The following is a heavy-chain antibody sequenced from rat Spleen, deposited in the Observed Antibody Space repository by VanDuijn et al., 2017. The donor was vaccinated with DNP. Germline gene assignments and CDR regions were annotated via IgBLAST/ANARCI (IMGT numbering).Heavy chain of an antibody. CDR3: VRCNSGHFDY. CDR2: IGSPAYAP. V-gene: IGHV5-22*01. CDR1: GFTFSAYY. D-gene: IGHD4-4*01. Sequence: EVQLVESGGGLVQPGRSLKLSCAASGFTFSAYYMAWVRQAPAKGLEWVAYIGSPAYAPYYTDSVKGRFAISRDNAKNTLYLQMNSLGSEDMATYYCVRCNSGHFDYWGQGVMVPVSS. J-gene: IGHJ2*01.